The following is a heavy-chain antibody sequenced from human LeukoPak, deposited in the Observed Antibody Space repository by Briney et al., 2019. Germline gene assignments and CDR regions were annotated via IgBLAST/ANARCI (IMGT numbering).Heavy chain of an antibody. D-gene: IGHD5-12*01. CDR3: AKGKVEFVYSGYDSKLAGVPPAPNDC. J-gene: IGHJ4*02. CDR2: ISGSGGST. Sequence: RPGGSLRLSCAASGFTFSSYAMSWVRQAPGKGLEWVSAISGSGGSTYYADSVKGRFTISRDNSKNTLYLQMNSLRAEDTAVYYCAKGKVEFVYSGYDSKLAGVPPAPNDCWGQGTLVTVSS. V-gene: IGHV3-23*01. CDR1: GFTFSSYA.